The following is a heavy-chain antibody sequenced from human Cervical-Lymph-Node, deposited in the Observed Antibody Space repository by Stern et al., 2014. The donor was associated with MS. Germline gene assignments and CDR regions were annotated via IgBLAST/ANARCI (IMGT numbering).Heavy chain of an antibody. CDR3: ARDYGDYAFDY. Sequence: EVQLVQSGAEVKKPGESLKISCKGSGYSFNANWIAWVRQMPGKGLAWMGIIYPVGSDTRYSPSFQGQVTISADKSISTAYLQWSSLKASDTAMYYCARDYGDYAFDYWGQGTLVTVSS. J-gene: IGHJ4*02. D-gene: IGHD4-17*01. CDR2: IYPVGSDT. CDR1: GYSFNANW. V-gene: IGHV5-51*01.